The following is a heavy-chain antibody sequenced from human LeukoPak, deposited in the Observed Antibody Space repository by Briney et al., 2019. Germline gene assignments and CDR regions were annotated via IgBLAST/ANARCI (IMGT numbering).Heavy chain of an antibody. V-gene: IGHV1-69*04. D-gene: IGHD2-15*01. CDR3: ASADIVVVVAAQRKYAFDI. CDR1: GGTFSSYA. J-gene: IGHJ3*02. CDR2: IVPILGIA. Sequence: SVKVSCKASGGTFSSYAISWVRQAPGQGLEWMGRIVPILGIANYAQKFQGRVTITADKSTSTAYMELSSLRSEDTAVYYCASADIVVVVAAQRKYAFDIWGQGTMVTVSS.